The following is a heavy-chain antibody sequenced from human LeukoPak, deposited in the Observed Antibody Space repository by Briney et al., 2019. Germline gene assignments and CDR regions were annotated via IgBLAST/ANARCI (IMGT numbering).Heavy chain of an antibody. CDR3: ARGRWFGELSPDY. V-gene: IGHV4-59*01. Sequence: KPSETLSLTCPVSGGSISSYYWSWIRQPPGKGLEWIGYIYYSGSTNYNPSLKSRVTISVDTSKNQFSLKLSSVTAADTAVYYCARGRWFGELSPDYWGQGTLVTVSS. J-gene: IGHJ4*02. CDR1: GGSISSYY. D-gene: IGHD3-10*01. CDR2: IYYSGST.